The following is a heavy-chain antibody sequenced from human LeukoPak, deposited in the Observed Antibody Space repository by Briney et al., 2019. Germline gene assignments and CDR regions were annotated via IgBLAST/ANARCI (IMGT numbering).Heavy chain of an antibody. CDR3: ARVNCSSTSCHPLYYYYGMDV. D-gene: IGHD2-2*01. Sequence: SQTLSLTCAVSGGSISSGGYSWSWIRQPPGKGLEWIGYIYHSGSTYYNPSLKSRATISVDRSKNQFSLKLSSVTAADTAVYYCARVNCSSTSCHPLYYYYGMDVWGQGTTVTVSS. CDR2: IYHSGST. J-gene: IGHJ6*02. CDR1: GGSISSGGYS. V-gene: IGHV4-30-2*01.